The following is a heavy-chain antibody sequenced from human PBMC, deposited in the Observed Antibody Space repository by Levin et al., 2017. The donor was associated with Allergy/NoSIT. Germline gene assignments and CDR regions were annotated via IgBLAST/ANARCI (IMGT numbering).Heavy chain of an antibody. J-gene: IGHJ4*02. D-gene: IGHD3-10*01. Sequence: LSLTCAASGVPFTNYDMNWVRQIPGKGLEWVATISVSGANKYYADSVKGRFTISKDDSKNTLYLQMNSLRADDTALFYCAMTPSGTYYGRFDYWGQGTLVTVSS. CDR3: AMTPSGTYYGRFDY. CDR2: ISVSGANK. V-gene: IGHV3-23*01. CDR1: GVPFTNYD.